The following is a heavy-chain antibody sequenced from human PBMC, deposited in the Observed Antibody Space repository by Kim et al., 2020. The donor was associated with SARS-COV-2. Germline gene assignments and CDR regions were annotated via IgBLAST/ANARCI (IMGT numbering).Heavy chain of an antibody. V-gene: IGHV4-34*01. CDR1: GGSFSGYY. CDR2: INHSGSS. D-gene: IGHD2-15*01. CDR3: ARDKMRDSHAATQF. Sequence: SETLSLTCAVYGGSFSGYYWNWIRQSPGKGLEWIGEINHSGSSRYNPSLKSRVTISVDTSKNQFSLKLRSVTAADTAVYYCARDKMRDSHAATQFWGQGT. J-gene: IGHJ1*01.